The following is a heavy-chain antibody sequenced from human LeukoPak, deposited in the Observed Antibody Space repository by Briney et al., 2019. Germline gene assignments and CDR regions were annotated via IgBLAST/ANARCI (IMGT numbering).Heavy chain of an antibody. CDR1: GFTFSSYA. CDR3: ATHYGSGSYQETNYFDY. Sequence: GGSLRLSCAASGFTFSSYAMSWVRQAPGKGLEWVSAISGSGGSTYYADSVKGRFTISRDNSKSTLYLQMNSLRAEDTAVYYCATHYGSGSYQETNYFDYWGQGTLVTVSS. D-gene: IGHD3-10*01. CDR2: ISGSGGST. J-gene: IGHJ4*02. V-gene: IGHV3-23*01.